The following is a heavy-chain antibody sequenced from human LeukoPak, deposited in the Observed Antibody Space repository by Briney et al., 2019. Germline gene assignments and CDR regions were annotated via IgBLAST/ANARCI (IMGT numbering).Heavy chain of an antibody. CDR3: ATGVYHFDN. D-gene: IGHD2-8*01. V-gene: IGHV3-9*01. CDR2: ISWNSGSI. Sequence: GGSLRLSCAASGFTFDDYAMHWVRQAPGKGLEWVSGISWNSGSIGYADSVKGRFTISRDNAKNSLYLQVNSLRADDTAVYYCATGVYHFDNWGQGTLVTVSS. CDR1: GFTFDDYA. J-gene: IGHJ4*02.